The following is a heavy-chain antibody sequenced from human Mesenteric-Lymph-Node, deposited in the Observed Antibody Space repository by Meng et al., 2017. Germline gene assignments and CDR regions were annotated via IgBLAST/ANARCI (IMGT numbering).Heavy chain of an antibody. CDR3: ATSGGGFDY. J-gene: IGHJ4*02. CDR1: GYTFTNYD. V-gene: IGHV7-4-1*02. Sequence: QGKLVQLWSWLKKPGASVKFYCMASGYTFTNYDINWVRQAPGQGLEWMGWINTNTGNPTYAQGFTGRFVFSLDTSVSTAHLHISTLTPEDTAVYYCATSGGGFDYWGQGTLVTVSS. CDR2: INTNTGNP. D-gene: IGHD1-26*01.